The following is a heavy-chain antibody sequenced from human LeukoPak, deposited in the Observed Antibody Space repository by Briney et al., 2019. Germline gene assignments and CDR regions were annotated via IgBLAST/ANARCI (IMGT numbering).Heavy chain of an antibody. CDR2: ISYDGSNK. J-gene: IGHJ4*02. Sequence: GGSLRLSCAASGFTFSTYGMHWVRQAPGKGLEWVAVISYDGSNKYYADSVKGRLTISRDNSKNTLYLQMNSLRAEDTAVYYCAKGDSGYYTFFDYWGEGTLVTVSS. CDR3: AKGDSGYYTFFDY. V-gene: IGHV3-30*18. D-gene: IGHD3-22*01. CDR1: GFTFSTYG.